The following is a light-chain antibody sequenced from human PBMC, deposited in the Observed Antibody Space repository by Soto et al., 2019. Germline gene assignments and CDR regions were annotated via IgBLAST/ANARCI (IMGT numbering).Light chain of an antibody. CDR2: DVS. Sequence: QSVLTQPASVSGYPGQSITISCTGTSSDVGAYNYVSWYQQHPGQAPKLMIYDVSNRPSGVSDRFSGSKSGNTASLTIYGLQAEYDADYYCYSCSRSSGTRYVFGTGTKVTVL. V-gene: IGLV2-14*03. CDR1: SSDVGAYNY. J-gene: IGLJ1*01. CDR3: YSCSRSSGTRYV.